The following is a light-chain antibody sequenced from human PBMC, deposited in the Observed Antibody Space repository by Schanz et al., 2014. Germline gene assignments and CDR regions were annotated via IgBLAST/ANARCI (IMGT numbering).Light chain of an antibody. J-gene: IGLJ2*01. CDR3: SSYSSDNVV. Sequence: QSVLTQPASVSGSPGQSITVSCTGTSRDVGGYDYVSWYQQHPGKAPKLVIYDVSHRPSGVSNRFSGSKSGNTASLTISGRQAEDEADYFCSSYSSDNVVFGGGTKLTVL. V-gene: IGLV2-14*03. CDR2: DVS. CDR1: SRDVGGYDY.